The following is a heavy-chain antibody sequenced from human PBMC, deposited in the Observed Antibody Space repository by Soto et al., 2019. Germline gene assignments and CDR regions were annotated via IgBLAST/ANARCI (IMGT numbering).Heavy chain of an antibody. D-gene: IGHD6-13*01. CDR1: GGSISEKY. Sequence: SETLSLTCIVSGGSISEKYWNWVRQPPGKGLEWIGLIFANGHTDYNPSLKSRVTMSVDASKNQLSLRLTSMTAADTAVYYCVASLAASGLNWLDPWGRGTLVTVSS. CDR3: VASLAASGLNWLDP. V-gene: IGHV4-4*07. J-gene: IGHJ5*02. CDR2: IFANGHT.